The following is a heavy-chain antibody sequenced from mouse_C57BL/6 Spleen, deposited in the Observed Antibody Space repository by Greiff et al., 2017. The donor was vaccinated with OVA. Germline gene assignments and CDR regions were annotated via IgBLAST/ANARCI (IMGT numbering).Heavy chain of an antibody. J-gene: IGHJ4*01. CDR2: INPSTGGT. V-gene: IGHV1-43*01. Sequence: VQLQQSGPELVKPGASVKISCKASGYSFTGYYMHWVKQSSEKSLEWIGEINPSTGGTSYNQKFKGKATLTVDKSSSTAYMQLKSLTSEDSAVYYCARRDAMDDWGQGTSVTVAS. CDR3: ARRDAMDD. CDR1: GYSFTGYY.